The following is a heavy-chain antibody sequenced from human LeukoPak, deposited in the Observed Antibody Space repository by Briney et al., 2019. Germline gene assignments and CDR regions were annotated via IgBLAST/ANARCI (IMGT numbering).Heavy chain of an antibody. V-gene: IGHV3-30*18. D-gene: IGHD1-26*01. CDR2: ISYDGSIK. J-gene: IGHJ4*02. Sequence: GRSLRLSCAASGFTFSNYGMHWVRQAPGKGLEWLAIISYDGSIKYYADSVTGRFNISRDNSMNTLYLQMSSLTTDDTAVYYCAKDRRSWWELHYWGQGTLVTVPS. CDR1: GFTFSNYG. CDR3: AKDRRSWWELHY.